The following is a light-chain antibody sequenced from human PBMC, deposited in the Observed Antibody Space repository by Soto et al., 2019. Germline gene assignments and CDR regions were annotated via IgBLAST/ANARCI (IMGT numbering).Light chain of an antibody. CDR3: SSYTSSSTSVV. V-gene: IGLV2-14*01. J-gene: IGLJ2*01. Sequence: SALTQPASVSGSPGQPITISCTGTSSDVGGYNYVSWYQQHPGKAPKLMIYDVSNRPSGVSNRFSGSKSGNTASLTISGLQAEDEADYYCSSYTSSSTSVVFGGGTQLTVL. CDR1: SSDVGGYNY. CDR2: DVS.